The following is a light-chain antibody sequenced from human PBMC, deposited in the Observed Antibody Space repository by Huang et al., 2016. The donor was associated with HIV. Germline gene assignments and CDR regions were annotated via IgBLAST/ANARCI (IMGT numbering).Light chain of an antibody. Sequence: IVMTQSPDALAVSLGGRATITCKSSQSVLDTSDNKDYVVWYQQKSGQPPKVLIHWASTRESGVPDRFSGSGSGTDFTLTIGSLQAEDAAVYYCQQYYSKPYTFGQGTKLEIK. CDR3: QQYYSKPYT. V-gene: IGKV4-1*01. CDR2: WAS. CDR1: QSVLDTSDNKDY. J-gene: IGKJ2*01.